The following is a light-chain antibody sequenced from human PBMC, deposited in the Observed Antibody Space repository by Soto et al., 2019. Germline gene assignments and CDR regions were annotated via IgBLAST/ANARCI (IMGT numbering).Light chain of an antibody. CDR1: QSISSW. V-gene: IGKV1-5*03. Sequence: DIQMTQSHPTLYGSVGRRLTISCRASQSISSWLAWYQQPPGKAPKLLIYKASSLESGVPSRFSGSASGTESTLTISSLKPDDFATYYCQQYNSYWTFGQGTKVDIK. CDR2: KAS. J-gene: IGKJ1*01. CDR3: QQYNSYWT.